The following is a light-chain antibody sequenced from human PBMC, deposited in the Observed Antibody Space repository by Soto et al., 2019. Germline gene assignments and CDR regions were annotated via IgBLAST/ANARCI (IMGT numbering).Light chain of an antibody. CDR2: YDD. CDR1: SSNIGKNA. V-gene: IGLV1-36*01. J-gene: IGLJ2*01. Sequence: QSVLTQPPSVSEAPRQRVSISCSGTSSNIGKNAVNWYQHVPGKTPKLVIYYDDMVPSGVSDRFSGSKSGTSASLAISGLQSEDEADYYCAVWDDSLNGVVFGGGTKLTVL. CDR3: AVWDDSLNGVV.